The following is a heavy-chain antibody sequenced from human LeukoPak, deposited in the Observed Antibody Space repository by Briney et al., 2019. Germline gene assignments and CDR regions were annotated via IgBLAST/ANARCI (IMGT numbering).Heavy chain of an antibody. CDR2: ISWNSGSI. CDR3: ARDQRIAAAGFDY. Sequence: GGSLRLSCAASGFTFDDYAMHWVRQAPGKGLEWVSGISWNSGSIGYADSVKGRFTISRDNAKNSLYLQMNSLRAEDTALYYCARDQRIAAAGFDYWGQGTLVTVSS. V-gene: IGHV3-9*01. CDR1: GFTFDDYA. D-gene: IGHD6-13*01. J-gene: IGHJ4*02.